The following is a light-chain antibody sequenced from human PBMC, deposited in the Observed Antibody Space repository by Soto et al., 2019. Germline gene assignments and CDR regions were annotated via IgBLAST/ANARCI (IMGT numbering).Light chain of an antibody. CDR2: GDT. Sequence: QSVLTQPPSVSGAPGQRVTISCTRSSSNIGAAYSVHWYQQLPGTAPRLLIFGDTSRPSGVPDRFSASESGTSASLVITGLQAEDEADYSCQSYDSSRGGYVFGTGTKVTVL. CDR3: QSYDSSRGGYV. V-gene: IGLV1-40*01. J-gene: IGLJ1*01. CDR1: SSNIGAAYS.